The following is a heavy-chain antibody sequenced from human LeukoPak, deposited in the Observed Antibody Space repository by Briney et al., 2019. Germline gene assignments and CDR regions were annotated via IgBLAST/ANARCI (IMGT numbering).Heavy chain of an antibody. CDR3: ARGDFFGY. J-gene: IGHJ4*02. CDR2: INHSGST. Sequence: SETLSLTCAVYGGSFSGYYWSWIRQPPGKGLEWIGEINHSGSTNYNPSLKSRVTISVDTSKNQFSLKLNSLTAADTAVYYCARGDFFGYWGQGTLVTVSS. V-gene: IGHV4-34*01. CDR1: GGSFSGYY. D-gene: IGHD3-3*01.